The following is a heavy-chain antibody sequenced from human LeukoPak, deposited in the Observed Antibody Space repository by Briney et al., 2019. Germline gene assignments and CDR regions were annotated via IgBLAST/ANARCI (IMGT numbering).Heavy chain of an antibody. CDR2: ISGHNDNT. D-gene: IGHD1-14*01. V-gene: IGHV1-18*01. CDR1: GYTFTSYG. CDR3: AREAGGPDY. Sequence: ASVKVSCKASGYTFTSYGIGWVRQAPGQGLEWMGWISGHNDNTNYAQKFQGRVTMTRDTSISTAYMELSRLRSDDTAVYYCAREAGGPDYWGQGTLVTVSS. J-gene: IGHJ4*02.